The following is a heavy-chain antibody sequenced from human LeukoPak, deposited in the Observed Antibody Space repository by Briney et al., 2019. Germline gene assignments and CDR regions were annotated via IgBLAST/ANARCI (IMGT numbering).Heavy chain of an antibody. V-gene: IGHV4-34*01. CDR3: ARVKGYKQNWFDP. CDR2: INHSGST. CDR1: GGSFSGYY. Sequence: SETLSLTCAVYGGSFSGYYWSWIRQPPGKGLEWIGEINHSGSTNYNPSLKSRVTISVDTSKNQFSLKLSSVTAADTAVYYCARVKGYKQNWFDPWGQGTLVTVSS. J-gene: IGHJ5*02. D-gene: IGHD1-1*01.